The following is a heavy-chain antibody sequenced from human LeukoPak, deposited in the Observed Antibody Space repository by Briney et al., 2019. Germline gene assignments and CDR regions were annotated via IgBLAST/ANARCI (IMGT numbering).Heavy chain of an antibody. V-gene: IGHV3-33*01. CDR2: IWYDASNK. CDR1: GFTFSSYG. CDR3: ARARMDLGDAFDI. D-gene: IGHD2-8*01. Sequence: PGGSLRLSCAAFGFTFSSYGMHWVRQVPGKGLEWVAVIWYDASNKYYADSVKGRFTISRDNSKNTLSLQMSSLRVEDTAVYHCARARMDLGDAFDIWGQGTMVTVSS. J-gene: IGHJ3*02.